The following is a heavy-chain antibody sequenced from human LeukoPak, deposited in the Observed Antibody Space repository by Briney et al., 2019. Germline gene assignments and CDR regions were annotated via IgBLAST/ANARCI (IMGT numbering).Heavy chain of an antibody. CDR1: GFTVSSNY. Sequence: GSLRLSCAASGFTVSSNYMSWVRQAPGKGLEWVANIKQDGSEKYYVDSVKGRFTISRDNAKNSLYLQMNSLRAEDTAVYYCARDGEMTTVAIADYWGQGTLVTVSS. V-gene: IGHV3-7*05. J-gene: IGHJ4*02. CDR2: IKQDGSEK. CDR3: ARDGEMTTVAIADY. D-gene: IGHD4-11*01.